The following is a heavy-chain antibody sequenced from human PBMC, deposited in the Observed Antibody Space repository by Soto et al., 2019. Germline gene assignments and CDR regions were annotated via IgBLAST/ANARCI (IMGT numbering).Heavy chain of an antibody. CDR2: VGGSGDST. Sequence: PGGSLRLSCAASGFTFSNYAMSWVRQAPGKGLEWVSGVGGSGDSTYYADSVKGRFTISRDNSKDTLYLQMNSLRAEDTAVYYCEKSPIAYCSGGSCYPPHYFDYWGQGTLVTVSS. D-gene: IGHD2-15*01. CDR1: GFTFSNYA. CDR3: EKSPIAYCSGGSCYPPHYFDY. V-gene: IGHV3-23*01. J-gene: IGHJ4*02.